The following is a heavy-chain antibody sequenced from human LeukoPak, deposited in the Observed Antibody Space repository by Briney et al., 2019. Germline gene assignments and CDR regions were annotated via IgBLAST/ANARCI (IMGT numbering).Heavy chain of an antibody. J-gene: IGHJ4*02. D-gene: IGHD3-9*01. Sequence: PGGSLRLSCAASKFTFSSYGMHWVRQAPGKGLEWVAFIRYDGTNKYYADSVKGRFTVSRDNSKNTLSLQMNSLRIEDTAVYYCAKSMDILTGYLWSLDYWGQGTLVTVSS. CDR2: IRYDGTNK. V-gene: IGHV3-30*02. CDR3: AKSMDILTGYLWSLDY. CDR1: KFTFSSYG.